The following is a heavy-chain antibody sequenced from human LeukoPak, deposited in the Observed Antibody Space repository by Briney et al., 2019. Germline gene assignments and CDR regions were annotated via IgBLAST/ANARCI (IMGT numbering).Heavy chain of an antibody. CDR1: GGSISSSSYY. CDR3: ARLRITMIVVVVPLFDY. CDR2: IYYSGST. J-gene: IGHJ4*02. D-gene: IGHD3-22*01. Sequence: SETLSLTCTVSGGSISSSSYYWGWIRQPPWKGLEWIGSIYYSGSTYYNPSLKSRVTISVDTSKNQFSLKLSSVTAADTAVYYCARLRITMIVVVVPLFDYWGQGTLVTVSS. V-gene: IGHV4-39*01.